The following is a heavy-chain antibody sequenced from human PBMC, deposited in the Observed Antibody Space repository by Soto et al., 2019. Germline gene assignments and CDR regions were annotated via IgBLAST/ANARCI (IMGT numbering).Heavy chain of an antibody. CDR3: ASERPDGARLDP. CDR1: GGSISRGDYY. V-gene: IGHV4-30-4*01. Sequence: QVQLQESGPGLVKPSQTLSLTCTVSGGSISRGDYYWSWIRQPPGKGLEWIGYIYYSGSTYYNPALKSRVXXXVXXSKNQFSLKLSSVTAADTAVYYCASERPDGARLDPWGQGTLVTASS. D-gene: IGHD6-6*01. J-gene: IGHJ5*02. CDR2: IYYSGST.